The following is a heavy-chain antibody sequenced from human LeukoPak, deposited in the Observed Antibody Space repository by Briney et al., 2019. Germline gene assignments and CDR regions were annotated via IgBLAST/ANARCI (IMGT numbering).Heavy chain of an antibody. V-gene: IGHV3-33*06. J-gene: IGHJ4*02. CDR3: AKGKGQNWDPFDY. D-gene: IGHD7-27*01. CDR2: IWYDGSNK. CDR1: GFTFSNYG. Sequence: PGGSLRLSCAASGFTFSNYGTHWVRQAPGKGLEWVAVIWYDGSNKYYADSVKGRFTISRDNSKNTLYLQMNSLRAEDTAVYYCAKGKGQNWDPFDYWGQGTLVTVSS.